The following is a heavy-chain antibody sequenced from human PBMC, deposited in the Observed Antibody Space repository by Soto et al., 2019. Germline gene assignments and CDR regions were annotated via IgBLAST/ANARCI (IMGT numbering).Heavy chain of an antibody. V-gene: IGHV3-23*01. J-gene: IGHJ4*02. CDR2: ISGSGGST. D-gene: IGHD3-22*01. CDR1: GFTFSSYA. Sequence: GVSLRLSCAASGFTFSSYAMSWVRQAPGKGLEWVSAISGSGGSTYYADSVKGRFTISRDNSKNTLYLQMNSLRAEDTAVYYCAKDSRYYDSSGYYDYWGQGTLVTVSS. CDR3: AKDSRYYDSSGYYDY.